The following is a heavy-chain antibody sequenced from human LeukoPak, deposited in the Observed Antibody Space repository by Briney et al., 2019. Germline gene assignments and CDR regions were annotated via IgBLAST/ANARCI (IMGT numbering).Heavy chain of an antibody. CDR2: ISGDGGST. V-gene: IGHV3-43*02. Sequence: GGSLRLSCAASGFTFDDYAMHWVRQAPGKGLEWVSLISGDGGSTYYADSVKGRFTISRDNSKNSLYLQMDSLRTEDTALYYCANLDSSGYFPFYWGQGTLVTVSS. CDR3: ANLDSSGYFPFY. D-gene: IGHD3-22*01. J-gene: IGHJ4*02. CDR1: GFTFDDYA.